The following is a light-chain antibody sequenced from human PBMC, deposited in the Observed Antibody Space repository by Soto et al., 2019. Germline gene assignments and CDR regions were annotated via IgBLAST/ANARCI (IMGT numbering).Light chain of an antibody. CDR1: QRINSR. J-gene: IGKJ1*01. CDR3: QQYNNYWT. Sequence: DIQMTQSPSTLSASVGDRVTITCRASQRINSRLAWYQQKPGKAPNLLIYKASSLESGVPSRFSGSGSGTEFTLTISSLQPDDFATYYCQQYNNYWTFGQGTKVEIK. CDR2: KAS. V-gene: IGKV1-5*03.